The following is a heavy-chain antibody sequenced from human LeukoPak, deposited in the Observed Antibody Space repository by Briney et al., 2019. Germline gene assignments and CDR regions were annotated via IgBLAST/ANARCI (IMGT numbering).Heavy chain of an antibody. CDR2: IYYSGST. Sequence: SETLSLTCTVPGGSISSSSYYWGWIRQPPGKGLEWIGNIYYSGSTYYNPSLKSRVTISVDTSKNQFSLKLSSVTAADTAVYYCARLVAVAGSGGYFDYWGQGTLVTVSS. D-gene: IGHD6-19*01. J-gene: IGHJ4*02. CDR3: ARLVAVAGSGGYFDY. V-gene: IGHV4-39*01. CDR1: GGSISSSSYY.